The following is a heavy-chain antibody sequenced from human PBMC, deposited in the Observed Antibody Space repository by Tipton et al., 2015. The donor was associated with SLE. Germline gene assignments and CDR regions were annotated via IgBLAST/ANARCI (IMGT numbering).Heavy chain of an antibody. Sequence: LRLSCTVSGGSISSYFWSWIRQPPGKGLEWIGYIYYSGSTNYNPSLKSRVTISVDTSKNQFSLKLSSVTAADTAVYYCARAPGLDRDYYYYYYMDVWGKGTTVTVSS. CDR3: ARAPGLDRDYYYYYYMDV. CDR1: GGSISSYF. V-gene: IGHV4-59*12. J-gene: IGHJ6*03. D-gene: IGHD3/OR15-3a*01. CDR2: IYYSGST.